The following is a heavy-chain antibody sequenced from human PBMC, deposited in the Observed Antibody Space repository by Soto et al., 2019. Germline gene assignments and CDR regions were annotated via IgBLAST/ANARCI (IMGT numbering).Heavy chain of an antibody. CDR2: IYHSGST. CDR3: AIVSSGWYGWFDP. CDR1: GGSISSSNW. D-gene: IGHD6-19*01. V-gene: IGHV4-4*02. J-gene: IGHJ5*02. Sequence: PSETLSLTCAVSGGSISSSNWWSWVRQPPGKGLEWIGEIYHSGSTNYNPSLKSRVTISVDKSKNQFSLKLSSVTAADTAVYYCAIVSSGWYGWFDPWGQGTLVTVSS.